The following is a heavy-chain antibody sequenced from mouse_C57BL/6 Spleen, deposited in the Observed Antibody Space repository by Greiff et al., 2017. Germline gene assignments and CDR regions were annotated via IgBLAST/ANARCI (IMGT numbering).Heavy chain of an antibody. Sequence: QVQLQQSGAELARPGASVKLSCKASGYTFTSYGISWVKQRTGQGLEWIGEIYPRSGNTYYNEKFKGKATLTADKSSSTAYMELRSLTSEDSAVYFCAREGPGFAYWGQGTLVTVSA. J-gene: IGHJ3*01. CDR1: GYTFTSYG. CDR3: AREGPGFAY. V-gene: IGHV1-81*01. CDR2: IYPRSGNT.